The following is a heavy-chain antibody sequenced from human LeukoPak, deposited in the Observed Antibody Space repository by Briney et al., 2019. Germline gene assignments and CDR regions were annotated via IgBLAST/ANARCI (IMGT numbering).Heavy chain of an antibody. Sequence: PGGSLRLSCAASGFTFSSYEMNWVSQAPGKGLEWVSYISSSGSTIYYADSVKGRFTISRDNAKNSLYLQMNSLRAEDTAVYYCAREYRQWLVRYYYGMDVWGKGTTVTVSS. CDR1: GFTFSSYE. V-gene: IGHV3-48*03. CDR2: ISSSGSTI. J-gene: IGHJ6*04. D-gene: IGHD6-19*01. CDR3: AREYRQWLVRYYYGMDV.